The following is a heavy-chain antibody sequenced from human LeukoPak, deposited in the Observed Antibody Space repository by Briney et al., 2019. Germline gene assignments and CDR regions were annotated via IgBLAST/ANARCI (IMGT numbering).Heavy chain of an antibody. V-gene: IGHV1-2*02. D-gene: IGHD4-17*01. CDR1: EYTFTGYY. CDR2: INPNNGGT. Sequence: ASVKVSCKASEYTFTGYYMHWVRQAPGQGLEWMGWINPNNGGTNYTQKVQGRVTMTTDTSTNTAYMELKSLTSDDTAVYFCARMDYGDYSRLDYWGQGTLVTVSS. J-gene: IGHJ4*02. CDR3: ARMDYGDYSRLDY.